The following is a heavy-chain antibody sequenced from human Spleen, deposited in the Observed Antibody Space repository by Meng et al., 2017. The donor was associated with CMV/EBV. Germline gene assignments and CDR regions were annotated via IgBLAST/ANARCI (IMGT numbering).Heavy chain of an antibody. J-gene: IGHJ3*02. D-gene: IGHD2-2*01. V-gene: IGHV3-11*01. CDR2: ISNSGSAI. CDR1: GFTFSDYY. CDR3: ARGRGGCSSTSCYYDAFDI. Sequence: GESLKISCAASGFTFSDYYMSWIRQAPGKGLEWVSYISNSGSAIYYADSVKGRFTISRDNAKNSLYLQMNSLRAEDTAVYYCARGRGGCSSTSCYYDAFDIWGQGTMVTVSS.